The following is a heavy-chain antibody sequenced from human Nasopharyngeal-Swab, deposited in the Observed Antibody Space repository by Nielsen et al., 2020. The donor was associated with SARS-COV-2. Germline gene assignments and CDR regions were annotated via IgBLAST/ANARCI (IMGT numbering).Heavy chain of an antibody. D-gene: IGHD3-16*02. J-gene: IGHJ6*02. Sequence: GGSLRLSCAASGFTFNSYGMHWVRQAQGKGLEWVAVIWYDGSNKYYADSVKGRFTISRDNSKNTLYLQMNSLRAEDTALYYCVRDQGLYDYIWGSYRSPRYGMDVWGQGTTVTVSS. CDR2: IWYDGSNK. CDR3: VRDQGLYDYIWGSYRSPRYGMDV. CDR1: GFTFNSYG. V-gene: IGHV3-33*01.